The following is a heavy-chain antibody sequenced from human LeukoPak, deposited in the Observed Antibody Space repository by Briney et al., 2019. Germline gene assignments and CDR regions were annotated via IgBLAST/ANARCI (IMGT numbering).Heavy chain of an antibody. D-gene: IGHD5-12*01. J-gene: IGHJ6*03. CDR1: GGSFSGYY. Sequence: SETLSLTCVVYGGSFSGYYWGWIRQPPGKGLEWIGSIYYSGSTYYNPSLKSRVTISVDTSKNQFSLKLSSVTAADTAVYYCARDGYSGYDLRPSYYYYYYMDVWGKGTTVTVSS. V-gene: IGHV4-34*01. CDR3: ARDGYSGYDLRPSYYYYYYMDV. CDR2: IYYSGST.